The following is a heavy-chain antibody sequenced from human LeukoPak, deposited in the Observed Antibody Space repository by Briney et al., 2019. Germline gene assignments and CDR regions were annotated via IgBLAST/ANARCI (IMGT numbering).Heavy chain of an antibody. CDR2: ISSSSSTI. V-gene: IGHV3-48*01. CDR3: ARDSPASPLGA. J-gene: IGHJ5*02. Sequence: PGGSLRLSCAASGFTFSSYSMNWVRQAPGKGLEWVSYISSSSSTIYYADSVKGRFIISRDNAKNSLYLQMNSLRAEDTAVYYCARDSPASPLGAWGQGTLVTVSS. D-gene: IGHD3-16*01. CDR1: GFTFSSYS.